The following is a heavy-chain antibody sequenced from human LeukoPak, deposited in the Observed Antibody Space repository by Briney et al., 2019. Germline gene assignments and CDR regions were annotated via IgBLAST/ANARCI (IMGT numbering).Heavy chain of an antibody. J-gene: IGHJ4*02. V-gene: IGHV3-30*18. CDR2: IAFDGSYK. Sequence: GSLRLSCAASGFTFSTYGMHWVRQAPGKGLEWVALIAFDGSYKYYADSVKGRFIISRDNSKNTVYLQMDSLKPEDTAMYYCAKDTSVNFPFRGYFDYWGQGTLVTVSS. CDR3: AKDTSVNFPFRGYFDY. CDR1: GFTFSTYG. D-gene: IGHD1-7*01.